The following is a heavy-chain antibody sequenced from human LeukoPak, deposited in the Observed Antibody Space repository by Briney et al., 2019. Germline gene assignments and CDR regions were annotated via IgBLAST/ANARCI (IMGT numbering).Heavy chain of an antibody. D-gene: IGHD3/OR15-3a*01. CDR2: VSSSGTIM. V-gene: IGHV3-11*04. Sequence: PGGSLRLSCAASGFIFNDHYIRWIRQAPGEGLEWVLYVSSSGTIMYYADTARDRFTISRDNAKNSLYLQMNSLRAEDTAVYYCARDSALMGTGYYYYGMDVWGQGTTVTVSS. J-gene: IGHJ6*02. CDR1: GFIFNDHY. CDR3: ARDSALMGTGYYYYGMDV.